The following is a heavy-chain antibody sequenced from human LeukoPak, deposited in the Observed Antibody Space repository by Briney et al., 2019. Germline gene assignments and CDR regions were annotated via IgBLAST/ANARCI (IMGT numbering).Heavy chain of an antibody. J-gene: IGHJ4*02. V-gene: IGHV5-51*01. Sequence: GESLQISCQASGYTFTNFWIGWVRQMPGKGLEWMGIIYPGDSDTRYCPSFRGQVTISVDKSISTAYLQWSDLKASDTAMYYCARNSNSDYWGQGTLVTVSS. CDR3: ARNSNSDY. CDR1: GYTFTNFW. CDR2: IYPGDSDT. D-gene: IGHD4-23*01.